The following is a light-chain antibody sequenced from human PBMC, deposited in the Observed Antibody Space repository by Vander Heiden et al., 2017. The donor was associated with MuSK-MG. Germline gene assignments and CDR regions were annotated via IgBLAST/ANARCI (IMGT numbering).Light chain of an antibody. CDR3: CSHAGRHDV. V-gene: IGLV2-11*01. J-gene: IGLJ3*02. CDR1: TSDVGGYHY. Sequence: QSALTQPRAVSGSPGQSVAISCPGSTSDVGGYHYVSWYQQHPGKAHKVIIYDVTKRPAGVPDRFSGSKSGNTASLTISGLQAEDEADYYCCSHAGRHDVFGGGTKLTVL. CDR2: DVT.